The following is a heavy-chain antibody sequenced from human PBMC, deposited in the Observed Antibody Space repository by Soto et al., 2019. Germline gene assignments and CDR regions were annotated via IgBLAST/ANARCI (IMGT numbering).Heavy chain of an antibody. D-gene: IGHD1-7*01. Sequence: SETLSLTCTVSGASISSYYWSWIRQPPGKGLEYIGYIYYSGNTNYNPSLKSRVTISVDTSKNQFSLKLSSVTAADTAVYYCARRGITGTADYWGQGTLVTVSS. J-gene: IGHJ4*02. CDR2: IYYSGNT. V-gene: IGHV4-59*08. CDR1: GASISSYY. CDR3: ARRGITGTADY.